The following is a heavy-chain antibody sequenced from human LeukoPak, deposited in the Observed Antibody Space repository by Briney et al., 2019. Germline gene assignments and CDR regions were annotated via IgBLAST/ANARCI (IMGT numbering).Heavy chain of an antibody. CDR2: IKPDGSEK. CDR3: ARVVGTDEGADY. Sequence: GGSLRLSCAASGFTFRHYWMNWVRQASGKGLEWVANIKPDGSEKRYADSVKGGFTISRDNAENSLYLQMNTLRAEDTAVYYCARVVGTDEGADYWGQGTLVTVSS. CDR1: GFTFRHYW. V-gene: IGHV3-7*04. J-gene: IGHJ4*02. D-gene: IGHD1-7*01.